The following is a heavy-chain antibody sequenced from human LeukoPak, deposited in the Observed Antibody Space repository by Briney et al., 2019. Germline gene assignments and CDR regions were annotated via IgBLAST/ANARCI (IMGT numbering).Heavy chain of an antibody. D-gene: IGHD3-22*01. Sequence: PGGSLRLSCAASGFTFSSYAMHWVRQAPGKGLEWVAVISYDGSNKYYADSVKGRFTISRDNSKNTLYLQMNSLRAEDTAVYYCASRYHYDSSGYPPRFDPWGQGTLVTVSS. CDR3: ASRYHYDSSGYPPRFDP. V-gene: IGHV3-30*04. CDR1: GFTFSSYA. CDR2: ISYDGSNK. J-gene: IGHJ5*02.